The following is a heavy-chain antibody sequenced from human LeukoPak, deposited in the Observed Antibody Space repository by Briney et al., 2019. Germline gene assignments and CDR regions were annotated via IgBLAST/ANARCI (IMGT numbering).Heavy chain of an antibody. Sequence: GESLKISCKGSGYSFTNYWIGWVRQTPGKGLEWMGIIYPGDSDTRYSPSFQGQVTISADKSVNTAYLQWSSLKASDTAMYYCALPTGGDTALWFLYWGQGTLVTVSS. J-gene: IGHJ4*02. D-gene: IGHD5-18*01. V-gene: IGHV5-51*01. CDR2: IYPGDSDT. CDR3: ALPTGGDTALWFLY. CDR1: GYSFTNYW.